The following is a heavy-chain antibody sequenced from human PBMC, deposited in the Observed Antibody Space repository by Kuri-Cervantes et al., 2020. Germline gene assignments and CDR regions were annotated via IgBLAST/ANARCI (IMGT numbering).Heavy chain of an antibody. V-gene: IGHV4-61*01. J-gene: IGHJ4*02. D-gene: IGHD3-22*01. Sequence: SETLSLTCTVSGGSVSSGSYYWSWIRQPPGQGLEWIGYIYYTGSTTYNPSLKSRVTISVDTSNNQFSLNLDSVTAADTAVYYCAGGAGDSRGTDFDYWGQGTLVTVSS. CDR2: IYYTGST. CDR3: AGGAGDSRGTDFDY. CDR1: GGSVSSGSYY.